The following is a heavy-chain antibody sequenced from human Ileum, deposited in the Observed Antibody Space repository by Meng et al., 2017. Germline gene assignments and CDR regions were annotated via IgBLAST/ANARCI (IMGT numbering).Heavy chain of an antibody. V-gene: IGHV1-69*06. Sequence: VSLVRSGAEVKKPGSSVKVSCKASGGTFSSYAISWVRQAPGQGLEWMGGIIPIFGTANYAQKFQGRVTITRDTSASTAYMELSSLRSEDTAVYYCARDMPYSSGSFDYWGQGTLVTVSS. CDR3: ARDMPYSSGSFDY. CDR2: IIPIFGTA. J-gene: IGHJ4*02. D-gene: IGHD3-10*01. CDR1: GGTFSSYA.